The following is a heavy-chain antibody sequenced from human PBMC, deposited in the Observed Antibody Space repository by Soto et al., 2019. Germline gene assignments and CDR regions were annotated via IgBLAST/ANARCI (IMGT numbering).Heavy chain of an antibody. CDR2: INSDGSTT. Sequence: VQLVESGGGLVQPGGSLRLSCAASGFTFSSDWMHWVRQAPGKGLVWVSRINSDGSTTNYADSVKGRFTISRDNAKNTLYLLMNSLRAEDTAVYYCARPALTGDYNWFDSWGQGTLVTVSS. D-gene: IGHD1-20*01. J-gene: IGHJ5*01. CDR3: ARPALTGDYNWFDS. V-gene: IGHV3-74*01. CDR1: GFTFSSDW.